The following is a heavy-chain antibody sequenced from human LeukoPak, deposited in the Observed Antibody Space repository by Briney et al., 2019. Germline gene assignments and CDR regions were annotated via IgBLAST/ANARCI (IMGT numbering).Heavy chain of an antibody. CDR1: GFTFSDYY. J-gene: IGHJ4*02. CDR3: ATTKYSSASYSVY. V-gene: IGHV3-11*04. CDR2: SSSGGSAI. D-gene: IGHD6-19*01. Sequence: GGSLRLSCAASGFTFSDYYTSWIRQAPGKGLEWVSYSSSGGSAIYYADSVKGRFTISRDNAKNSVYLQMNSLRAEDTAVYYCATTKYSSASYSVYWGQGTLVTVSS.